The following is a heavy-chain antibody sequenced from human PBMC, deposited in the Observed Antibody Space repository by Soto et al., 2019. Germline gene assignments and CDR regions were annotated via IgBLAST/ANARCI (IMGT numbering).Heavy chain of an antibody. V-gene: IGHV3-23*01. Sequence: GSQAVACAASGVRVSSYVMSWVRKAPAGGLEWVAGIRGGRSHTCYADYVKGGFTISRDNSKTTLLFQMKSLGAADTAVYYCWKDSHKQSGSLRGSCFDYWGQG. CDR3: WKDSHKQSGSLRGSCFDY. CDR2: IRGGRSHT. CDR1: GVRVSSYV. D-gene: IGHD3-3*01. J-gene: IGHJ4*02.